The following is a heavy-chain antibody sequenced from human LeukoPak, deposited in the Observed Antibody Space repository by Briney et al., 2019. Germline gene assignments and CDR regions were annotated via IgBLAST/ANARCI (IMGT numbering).Heavy chain of an antibody. CDR3: ARGQTYYDFWSGYNVFDY. V-gene: IGHV4-34*01. Sequence: SETLSLTCAVYGGSFSGYYWSWIRQPPAKGLEWIGEINYSGSTNYNPSLKSRVTISVDTSKNQFSLKLSSVTAADTAVYYCARGQTYYDFWSGYNVFDYWGQGTLVTVSS. J-gene: IGHJ4*02. CDR2: INYSGST. D-gene: IGHD3-3*01. CDR1: GGSFSGYY.